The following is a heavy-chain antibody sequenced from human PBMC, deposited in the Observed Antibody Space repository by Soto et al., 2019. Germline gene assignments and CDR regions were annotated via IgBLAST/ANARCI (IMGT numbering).Heavy chain of an antibody. V-gene: IGHV4-39*01. Sequence: SETLSLSCTVSGGSSTGISYYWGWIRQPPGKGLEWIGSIYYSGSTYYNPSLKSRVTISVDTSKNQFSLKLSSVTAADTAVYYCATQEVGGSYVYTFDPWGQGTLVTVSS. CDR1: GGSSTGISYY. CDR3: ATQEVGGSYVYTFDP. CDR2: IYYSGST. J-gene: IGHJ5*02. D-gene: IGHD1-26*01.